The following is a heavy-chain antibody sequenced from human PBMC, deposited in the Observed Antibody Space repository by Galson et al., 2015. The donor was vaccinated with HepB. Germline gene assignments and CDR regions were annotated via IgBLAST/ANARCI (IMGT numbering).Heavy chain of an antibody. J-gene: IGHJ4*02. Sequence: SVKVSCKASGGTFTSYALHWVRQAPGQGLEWMGVVLPGFDRPIYAQKFQDRVTIIADASTSTVDMEMNRLRSEDTAVYYCARDRHNYYDRRGYSRSFDIWGQGTLVTVSS. CDR3: ARDRHNYYDRRGYSRSFDI. CDR2: VLPGFDRP. D-gene: IGHD3-22*01. V-gene: IGHV1-69*13. CDR1: GGTFTSYA.